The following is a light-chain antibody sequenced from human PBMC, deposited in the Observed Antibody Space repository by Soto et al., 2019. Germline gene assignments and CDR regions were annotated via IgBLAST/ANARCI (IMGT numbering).Light chain of an antibody. CDR3: QQYNNWPPIT. CDR2: GAS. Sequence: ETLMTQSPATLSLSPGETATLSCRARQSINSNLAWYQQKPGQAPRLLIYGASTRATGIPARFSGSGSGTEFTLTISSLQSEDFAVYYCQQYNNWPPITFGQGTRLEIK. J-gene: IGKJ5*01. V-gene: IGKV3-15*01. CDR1: QSINSN.